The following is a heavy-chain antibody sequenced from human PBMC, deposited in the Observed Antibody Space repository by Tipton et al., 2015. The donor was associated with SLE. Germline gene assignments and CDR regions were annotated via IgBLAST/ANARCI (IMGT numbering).Heavy chain of an antibody. CDR2: IYPDDSDT. Sequence: QLVQSGAEVKKPGESLKISCKGSGYSFTSYWIGWVRQMPGKGLEWMGIIYPDDSDTRYSPSFQGQVTISADRSISTAYLQWSSLKATDPAMYYCARRAPPYSAYDTENFQHWGQGTLVTVSS. CDR1: GYSFTSYW. CDR3: ARRAPPYSAYDTENFQH. J-gene: IGHJ1*01. D-gene: IGHD5-12*01. V-gene: IGHV5-51*03.